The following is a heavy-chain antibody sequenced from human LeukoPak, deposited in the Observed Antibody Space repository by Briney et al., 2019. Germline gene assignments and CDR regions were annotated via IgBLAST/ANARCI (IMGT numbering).Heavy chain of an antibody. D-gene: IGHD2-2*01. CDR1: GGSFRVDY. CDR3: ARGSGCNSTSSYWFMTD. CDR2: INDSGST. V-gene: IGHV4-34*01. Sequence: SETLSVTCAVHGGSFRVDYWSWVRQPPGKGRGCMGEINDSGSTNYNPSLKSRVTISVDTSKNQFSLKLSSVTAADTAVYYCARGSGCNSTSSYWFMTDWGQGTLVTVSS. J-gene: IGHJ4*02.